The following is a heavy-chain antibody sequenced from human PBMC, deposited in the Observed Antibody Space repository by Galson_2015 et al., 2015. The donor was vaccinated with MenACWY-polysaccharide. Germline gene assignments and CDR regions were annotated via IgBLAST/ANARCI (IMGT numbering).Heavy chain of an antibody. CDR1: GYTFTNYY. CDR2: VKPSGGHP. CDR3: ARAAYCTHYCYYYYYMDV. Sequence: SVKVSCKASGYTFTNYYIHWVRQAPGLGLEWVGVVKPSGGHPIQEQKFQGRVNMTSDTSTSTVYMEVRSLGSDDTAIYYCARAAYCTHYCYYYYYMDVWGKGTTVTVSS. J-gene: IGHJ6*03. D-gene: IGHD2-8*01. V-gene: IGHV1-46*01.